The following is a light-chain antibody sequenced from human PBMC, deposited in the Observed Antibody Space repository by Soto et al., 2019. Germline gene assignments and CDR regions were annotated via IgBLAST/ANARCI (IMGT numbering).Light chain of an antibody. CDR1: NIGTKS. CDR3: QVWDSSTVV. Sequence: SYELTQPLSVSVALGQTARITCGGNNIGTKSVHWYQQKPGQAPVLVIYRDNNRPSGIPERFSGSNSGNTATLTISRARAGDEADYSCQVWDSSTVVFGGGTKVTVL. CDR2: RDN. V-gene: IGLV3-9*01. J-gene: IGLJ2*01.